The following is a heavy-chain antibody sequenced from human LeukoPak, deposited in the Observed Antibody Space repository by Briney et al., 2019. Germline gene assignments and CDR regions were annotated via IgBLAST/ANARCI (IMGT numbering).Heavy chain of an antibody. J-gene: IGHJ4*02. D-gene: IGHD4-17*01. Sequence: ASVKVSCKASGYTFTSYYMHWVRQAPGQGLAWMGIINPSGGSTSYAQKFQGRVTMTRDTSTSTVYMELSSLRSEDTAVYYCARAPIGDYYVDYWGQGTLVTVSS. CDR3: ARAPIGDYYVDY. CDR1: GYTFTSYY. V-gene: IGHV1-46*01. CDR2: INPSGGST.